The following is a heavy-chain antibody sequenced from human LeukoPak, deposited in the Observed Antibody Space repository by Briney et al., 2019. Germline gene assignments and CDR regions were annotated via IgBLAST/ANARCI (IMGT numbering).Heavy chain of an antibody. CDR1: GFTFNTDW. J-gene: IGHJ5*01. CDR3: ARVRPGDADS. D-gene: IGHD1-26*01. Sequence: GGSLRLSCAASGFTFNTDWMTWVRQAPGKGLEWVASINQGGSGKYYPDSVKGGFTICRDSAKKSLYLQMNSLRAEDTAVYYCARVRPGDADSWGQGTLVSVSS. V-gene: IGHV3-7*01. CDR2: INQGGSGK.